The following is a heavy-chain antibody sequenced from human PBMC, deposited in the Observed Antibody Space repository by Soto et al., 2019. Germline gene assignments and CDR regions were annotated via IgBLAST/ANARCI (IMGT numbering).Heavy chain of an antibody. D-gene: IGHD2-15*01. CDR3: ARRYGGTFDY. CDR2: IYYSGST. V-gene: IGHV4-59*08. J-gene: IGHJ4*02. Sequence: PSETLSLTCTVSGGSISSYYWSWIRQPPGKGLEWIGYIYYSGSTNYNPSLKSRVTISVDTSKNQFSLELSSVTAADTAVYYCARRYGGTFDYRGQGTLVTVSS. CDR1: GGSISSYY.